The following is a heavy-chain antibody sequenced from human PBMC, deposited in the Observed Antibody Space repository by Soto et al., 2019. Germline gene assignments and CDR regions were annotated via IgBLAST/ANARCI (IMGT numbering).Heavy chain of an antibody. J-gene: IGHJ4*02. V-gene: IGHV3-30*04. CDR2: ISDDGSKK. Sequence: QVQLVESGGGVVQPGRSLRLSCAASGFIFSRYAMHWVRLAPGKGLEWLAIISDDGSKKYYADSVKGRVIISRDNSKNTLFLQVSSLRGEDTAVYYCAPHAFDYWGQGTLVTVSS. CDR1: GFIFSRYA. CDR3: APHAFDY.